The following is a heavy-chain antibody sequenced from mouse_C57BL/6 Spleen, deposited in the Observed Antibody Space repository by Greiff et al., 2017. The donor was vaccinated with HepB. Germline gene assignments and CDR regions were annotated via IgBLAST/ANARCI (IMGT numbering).Heavy chain of an antibody. CDR3: VRQNYGSSPYYYAMDY. V-gene: IGHV10-1*01. CDR2: IRSKSNNYAT. Sequence: EVKVVESGGGLVQPKGSLKLSCAASGFSFNTYAMNWVRQAPGKGLEWVARIRSKSNNYATYYADSVKDRFTISRDDSESMLYLQMNNLKTEDTAMYYCVRQNYGSSPYYYAMDYWGQGTSVTVSS. J-gene: IGHJ4*01. D-gene: IGHD1-1*01. CDR1: GFSFNTYA.